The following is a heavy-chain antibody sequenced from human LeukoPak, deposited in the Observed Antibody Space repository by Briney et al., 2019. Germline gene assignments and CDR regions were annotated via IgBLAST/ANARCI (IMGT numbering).Heavy chain of an antibody. D-gene: IGHD4-23*01. CDR1: GFTFSSNY. V-gene: IGHV3-53*05. CDR3: VKAGTRWYGEFDF. CDR2: IYSGGST. J-gene: IGHJ4*01. Sequence: PGESLKISCEASGFTFSSNYMSWVRQVPGKGLEWVSVIYSGGSTYYADTVKGRFTASRDNSKNSLYLQMNSLRAEDTALYYCVKAGTRWYGEFDFWGQGTLVTVSS.